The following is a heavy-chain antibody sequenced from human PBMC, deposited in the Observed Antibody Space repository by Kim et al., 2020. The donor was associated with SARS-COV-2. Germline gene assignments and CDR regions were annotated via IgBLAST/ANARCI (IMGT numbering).Heavy chain of an antibody. D-gene: IGHD3-9*01. CDR3: ARDATPLVFTSRWPYYFDS. CDR2: ISFSGSTT. Sequence: GGSLRLSCAASHFSFSDYYMSWIRQAPGKGLEWVAYISFSGSTTYYADSVKGRFTISRDNAKNSVFLQMNSLRADDTAVYFCARDATPLVFTSRWPYYFDSGGQGTLVTVFS. V-gene: IGHV3-11*01. J-gene: IGHJ4*02. CDR1: HFSFSDYY.